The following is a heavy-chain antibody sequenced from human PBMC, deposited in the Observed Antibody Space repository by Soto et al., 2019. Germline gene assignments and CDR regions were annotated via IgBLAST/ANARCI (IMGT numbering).Heavy chain of an antibody. J-gene: IGHJ4*02. D-gene: IGHD2-15*01. CDR1: GYSFSSFG. Sequence: ASVKVSCKASGYSFSSFGISWVRQAPGQGLEWVGWVSVPSGDTSSAQNFQGRVTVTTDTSTSTAYMEAGSLRSDDTAVYYCARTCRSGGSCYLEYWGEGTLVTVSS. CDR3: ARTCRSGGSCYLEY. V-gene: IGHV1-18*01. CDR2: VSVPSGDT.